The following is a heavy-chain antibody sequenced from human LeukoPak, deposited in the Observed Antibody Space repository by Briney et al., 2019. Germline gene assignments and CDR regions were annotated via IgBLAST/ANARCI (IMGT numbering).Heavy chain of an antibody. CDR3: ARFSNDHGVKFDY. J-gene: IGHJ4*02. CDR2: IYYSGTA. D-gene: IGHD4-17*01. V-gene: IGHV4-31*03. Sequence: SETLSLTCTVSGGSISSGGYSWSWVRQHPEKGLEWIGYIYYSGTAYYNPSLKSRVTMSVDTSKNQFSLKLDSVTAADTAVYYCARFSNDHGVKFDYWGQGTLVTVSS. CDR1: GGSISSGGYS.